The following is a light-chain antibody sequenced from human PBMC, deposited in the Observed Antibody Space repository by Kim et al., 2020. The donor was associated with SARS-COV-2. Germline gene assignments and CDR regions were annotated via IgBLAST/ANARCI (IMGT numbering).Light chain of an antibody. V-gene: IGLV6-57*04. CDR3: RSYDSSKVV. Sequence: NFMLTQPHSVSESPGKTVTISCTRSSGSIASNYVQWYQQRPGSAPTTVIYEDNQRPSGVPDRFSGSIDSSSNSASLTISGLKTEDEADYYCRSYDSSKVVFGGGTQLTVL. CDR2: EDN. CDR1: SGSIASNY. J-gene: IGLJ2*01.